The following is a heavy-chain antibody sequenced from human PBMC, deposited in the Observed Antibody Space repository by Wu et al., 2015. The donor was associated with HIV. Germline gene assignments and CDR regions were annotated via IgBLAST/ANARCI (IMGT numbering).Heavy chain of an antibody. CDR3: ARQNYYYYYMDV. CDR1: GFIFKDYY. CDR2: INPNSSDT. J-gene: IGHJ6*03. V-gene: IGHV1-2*02. Sequence: QVQLLQSGAEVKRPGASVKVSCKASGFIFKDYYIHWLRQAPGQGLEWLGWINPNSSDTDYAQKFQGRVTMTRDTSISTAYMELSRLRSDDTAVYYCARQNYYYYYMDVWGKGTTVTVSS.